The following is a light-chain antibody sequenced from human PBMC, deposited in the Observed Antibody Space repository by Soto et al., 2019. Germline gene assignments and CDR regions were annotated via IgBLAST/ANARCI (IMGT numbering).Light chain of an antibody. J-gene: IGLJ1*01. CDR3: SSHTSSSTV. V-gene: IGLV2-14*01. CDR2: EVS. CDR1: SSDVGGYNY. Sequence: QSVLTQPASVSGSPGQSITISCTGTSSDVGGYNYVSWYQQHPGKAPKLMIYEVSNRPSGVSNRFSGSKSGNTASLTISGLQAEDEADYYCSSHTSSSTVFGTGTKLTVL.